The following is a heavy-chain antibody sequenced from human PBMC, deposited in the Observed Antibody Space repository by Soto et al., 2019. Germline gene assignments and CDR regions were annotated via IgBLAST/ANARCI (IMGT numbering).Heavy chain of an antibody. Sequence: QVQLVESGGGVVQPGRSLRLSCAASGFTFNNYGMHWVRQAPGKGLEWVAVISNDGSDKYYADSVKGRLAISRANSKNTVYLQMNSLRAEDTAVYYCAKDQGIAASHGIDWGQGTMVTVSS. J-gene: IGHJ3*01. D-gene: IGHD6-13*01. CDR2: ISNDGSDK. V-gene: IGHV3-30*18. CDR3: AKDQGIAASHGID. CDR1: GFTFNNYG.